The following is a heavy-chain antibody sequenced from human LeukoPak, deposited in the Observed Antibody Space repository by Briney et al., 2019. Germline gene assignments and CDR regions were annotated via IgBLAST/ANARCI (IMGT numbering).Heavy chain of an antibody. V-gene: IGHV1-18*01. J-gene: IGHJ4*02. CDR1: GYTFTSYG. Sequence: ASVKVSRKASGYTFTSYGISWVRQAPGQGLEWMGWISAYNGNTNYAQKLQGRVTMTTDTSTSTAYMELRSLRSDDTAVYYCARVSLGTPAFDYWGQGTLVTVSS. CDR3: ARVSLGTPAFDY. CDR2: ISAYNGNT.